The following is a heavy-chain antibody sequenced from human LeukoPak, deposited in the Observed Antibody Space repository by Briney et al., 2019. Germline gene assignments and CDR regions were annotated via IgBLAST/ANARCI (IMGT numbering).Heavy chain of an antibody. CDR3: ARDRITGTTLGWFDP. CDR2: INSDGSST. CDR1: GFTFSSYW. V-gene: IGHV3-74*01. J-gene: IGHJ5*02. Sequence: PGGSLRLSCAASGFTFSSYWMSWVRQAPGKGLVWVSRINSDGSSTSYADSVKGRFTISRDNAKNTLYLQMNSLRAEDTAVYYCARDRITGTTLGWFDPWGQGILVTVSS. D-gene: IGHD1-20*01.